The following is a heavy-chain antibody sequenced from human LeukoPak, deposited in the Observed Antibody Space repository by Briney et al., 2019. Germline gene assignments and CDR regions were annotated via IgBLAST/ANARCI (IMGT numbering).Heavy chain of an antibody. D-gene: IGHD1-1*01. CDR3: TRAKRVIFDY. CDR1: GYTFTGYY. Sequence: ASVKASCKASGYTFTGYYMHWVRQAPGQGLEWMGWINPNSGATLYAQRFQGRVTMTRDTSINTAYMELSSLRSDDTAVYYCTRAKRVIFDYWGQGTLVTVSS. V-gene: IGHV1-2*02. CDR2: INPNSGAT. J-gene: IGHJ4*02.